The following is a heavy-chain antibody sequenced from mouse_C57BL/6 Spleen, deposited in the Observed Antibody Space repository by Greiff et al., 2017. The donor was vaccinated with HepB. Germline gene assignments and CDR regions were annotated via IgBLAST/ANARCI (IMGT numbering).Heavy chain of an antibody. V-gene: IGHV5-16*01. CDR3: ARVRGRIYDYDFDY. D-gene: IGHD2-4*01. Sequence: EVHLVESEGGLVQPGSSMKLSCTASGFTFSDYYMAWVRQVPEKGLEWVANINYDGSSTYYLDSLKSRFIISRDNAKNILYLQMSSLKSEDTATYYCARVRGRIYDYDFDYWGQGTTLTVSS. J-gene: IGHJ2*01. CDR2: INYDGSST. CDR1: GFTFSDYY.